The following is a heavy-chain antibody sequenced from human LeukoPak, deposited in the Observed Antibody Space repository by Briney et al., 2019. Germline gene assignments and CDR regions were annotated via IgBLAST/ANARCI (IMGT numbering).Heavy chain of an antibody. Sequence: ASVKVSCKASGGTFSSYAISWVRQAPGQGLEWMGGIIPIFGTANYAQKFQGRVTITADESTSTAYMELSSLRSEDTAVYYCATSPPEFRGVITGGFDYWGQGTLVTVSS. CDR3: ATSPPEFRGVITGGFDY. J-gene: IGHJ4*02. CDR1: GGTFSSYA. V-gene: IGHV1-69*13. D-gene: IGHD3-10*01. CDR2: IIPIFGTA.